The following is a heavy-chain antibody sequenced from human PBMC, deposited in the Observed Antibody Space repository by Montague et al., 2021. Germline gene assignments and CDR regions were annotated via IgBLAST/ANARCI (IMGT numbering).Heavy chain of an antibody. D-gene: IGHD6-13*01. CDR3: TRGEVAVTGIDY. Sequence: SETLSLTCAVYGGSLSGYIWNWIRQPPGRDLEWIGQISHTGSTSYNPSLKSRVTMSVDTSGNHVSLRLSSVTAADTAVYYCTRGEVAVTGIDYWGQGALVTVSS. CDR1: GGSLSGYI. V-gene: IGHV4-34*01. J-gene: IGHJ4*02. CDR2: ISHTGST.